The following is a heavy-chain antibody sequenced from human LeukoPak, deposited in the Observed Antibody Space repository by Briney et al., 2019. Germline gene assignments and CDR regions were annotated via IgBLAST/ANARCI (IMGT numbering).Heavy chain of an antibody. D-gene: IGHD1-26*01. Sequence: PSETLSLTCTVSGGSISSSSYYWGWIRQPPGKGLEWIGSIYYSGSTYYNPSLKSRVTISVDTSKNQFSLKLSSVTAADTAVYYCARHGASGSYYGYWGQGTLVTVSS. CDR3: ARHGASGSYYGY. J-gene: IGHJ4*02. CDR1: GGSISSSSYY. V-gene: IGHV4-39*01. CDR2: IYYSGST.